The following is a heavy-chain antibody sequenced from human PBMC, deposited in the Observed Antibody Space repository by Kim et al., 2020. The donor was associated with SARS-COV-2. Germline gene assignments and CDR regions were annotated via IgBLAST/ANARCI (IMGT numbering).Heavy chain of an antibody. CDR1: GFTLSDYA. V-gene: IGHV3-9*01. Sequence: GGSLRLSCGASGFTLSDYAMHWVRQAPGKGLEWVSGITWNSDSIVYVDSVKGRFTISRDNAKNSLYLQMSSLEAEDTAFYYCARKGKKGAFDIWGQGIMV. D-gene: IGHD3-10*01. CDR3: ARKGKKGAFDI. J-gene: IGHJ3*02. CDR2: ITWNSDSI.